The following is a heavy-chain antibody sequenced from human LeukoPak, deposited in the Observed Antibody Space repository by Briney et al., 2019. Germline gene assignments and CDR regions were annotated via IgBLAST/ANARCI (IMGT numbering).Heavy chain of an antibody. CDR1: GYTFTSYG. V-gene: IGHV1-18*01. D-gene: IGHD3-10*01. Sequence: ASVKVSCKASGYTFTSYGISWVRQAPGQGLEWMGWISAYNGNTNYAQKLQGRVTMTTDTSTSTAYMGLRSLRSDDTAVYYCARAGSGSYYYYMDVWGKGTTVTISS. CDR2: ISAYNGNT. CDR3: ARAGSGSYYYYMDV. J-gene: IGHJ6*03.